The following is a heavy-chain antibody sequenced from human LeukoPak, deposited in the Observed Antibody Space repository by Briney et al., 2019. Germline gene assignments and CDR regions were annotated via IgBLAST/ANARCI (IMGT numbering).Heavy chain of an antibody. D-gene: IGHD3-22*01. CDR2: ISSSGRYI. CDR1: GFTFSTYH. CDR3: ARLCYNDTSGYYVGACFDY. J-gene: IGHJ4*02. V-gene: IGHV3-21*01. Sequence: GGSLRLSCAASGFTFSTYHMNWVRQAPGKGLEWVSFISSSGRYIYYADSVKGRFTMSRDNAKNSLYLQMTSLRAEDTAVYYCARLCYNDTSGYYVGACFDYWGQGNLVTVSS.